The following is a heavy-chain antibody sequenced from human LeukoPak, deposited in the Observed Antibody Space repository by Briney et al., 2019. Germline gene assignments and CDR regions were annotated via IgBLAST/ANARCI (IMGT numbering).Heavy chain of an antibody. J-gene: IGHJ5*02. CDR2: ISGSGGST. V-gene: IGHV3-23*01. D-gene: IGHD3-10*01. Sequence: PGGSLRLSCAASGFTFSSYAMSWVRQAPGKGLEWVSAISGSGGSTYYADSVKGRFTISRDNSKNTLYLQINSLRAEDTAVYYCAKDRRELLSHWFDPWGQGTLVTVSS. CDR3: AKDRRELLSHWFDP. CDR1: GFTFSSYA.